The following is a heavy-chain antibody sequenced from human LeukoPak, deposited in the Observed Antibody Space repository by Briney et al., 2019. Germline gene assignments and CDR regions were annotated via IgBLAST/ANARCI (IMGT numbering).Heavy chain of an antibody. CDR2: IRSKAFGGTP. CDR3: SREYFDWL. D-gene: IGHD3-9*01. V-gene: IGHV3-49*03. J-gene: IGHJ4*02. Sequence: GGSLRLSCAASGFTVSSNYMSWFRQAPGKGLEWVGFIRSKAFGGTPEHAASVKGRFTISRDDSKGIAYLQMNSLKTEDTAVYYCSREYFDWLWGQGTLVTVSS. CDR1: GFTVSSNY.